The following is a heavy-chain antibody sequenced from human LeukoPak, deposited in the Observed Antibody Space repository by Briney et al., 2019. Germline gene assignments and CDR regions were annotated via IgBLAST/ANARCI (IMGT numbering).Heavy chain of an antibody. CDR2: IYSGGFT. Sequence: GGSLRLTCTASGLTVNNNYMNRVRQAPGKGLEWVSVIYSGGFTYYAESVKGRFTISRDNSENTLYLQMNNLRAEDTAVYYCARERYGMDVWGHGTTVTVSS. CDR1: GLTVNNNY. J-gene: IGHJ6*02. V-gene: IGHV3-66*01. CDR3: ARERYGMDV.